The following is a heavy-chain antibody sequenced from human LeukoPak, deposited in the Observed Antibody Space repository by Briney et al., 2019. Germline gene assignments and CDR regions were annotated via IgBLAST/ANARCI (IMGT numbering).Heavy chain of an antibody. CDR3: ASSTTVVTPFDY. D-gene: IGHD4-23*01. J-gene: IGHJ4*02. Sequence: GGSLRLSCAASGFTFSDYYMSWIRQAPGKGLEWVSYISHSVSDVQYADSVKGRFTISRDNAKNSLYLQMNSLRAEDTAVYYCASSTTVVTPFDYWGQGTLIAVSS. V-gene: IGHV3-11*04. CDR1: GFTFSDYY. CDR2: ISHSVSDV.